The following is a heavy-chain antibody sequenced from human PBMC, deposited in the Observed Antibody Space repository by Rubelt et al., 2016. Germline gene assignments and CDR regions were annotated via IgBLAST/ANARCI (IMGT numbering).Heavy chain of an antibody. CDR1: RYTFTNYY. CDR2: INPSGGST. CDR3: ARVNNVVSGYDGFDI. Sequence: QVQLVQSGAEVKKPGASVRISCKSFRYTFTNYYIHWVRQTPGQGLEWMGLINPSGGSTLSPQKFQGRVTMTTDTLYMELSGLRSADTAVYYCARVNNVVSGYDGFDIWGQGTTVIVSS. J-gene: IGHJ3*02. D-gene: IGHD3-3*01. V-gene: IGHV1-46*01.